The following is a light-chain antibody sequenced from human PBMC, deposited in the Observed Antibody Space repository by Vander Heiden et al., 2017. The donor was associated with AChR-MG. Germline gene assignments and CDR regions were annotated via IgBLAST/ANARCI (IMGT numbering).Light chain of an antibody. V-gene: IGKV1-39*01. CDR1: QSISSY. Sequence: DILLTQSPSSLSASVGDRVTIACRASQSISSYVTWYQQKPGKAPKLLIYDASRLQSGVPSTFSGSGSGTDFTLTISSLQPEDFATYYCQQSYTPPYTFGQGTNLEI. CDR3: QQSYTPPYT. CDR2: DAS. J-gene: IGKJ2*01.